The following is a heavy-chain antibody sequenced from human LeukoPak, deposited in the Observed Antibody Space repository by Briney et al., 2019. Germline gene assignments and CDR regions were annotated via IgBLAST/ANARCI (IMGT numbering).Heavy chain of an antibody. J-gene: IGHJ4*02. CDR1: GYSISSGYY. Sequence: SETLSLTCTVSGYSISSGYYWGWIRQPPGKGLEWIGSIYYSGSTYYNPTLKSRVTISVDTSKNQFSLKPSSVTAADTAVYYCARDLEYCSGGSCYSYYFDYWGQGTLVTVSS. V-gene: IGHV4-38-2*02. D-gene: IGHD2-15*01. CDR3: ARDLEYCSGGSCYSYYFDY. CDR2: IYYSGST.